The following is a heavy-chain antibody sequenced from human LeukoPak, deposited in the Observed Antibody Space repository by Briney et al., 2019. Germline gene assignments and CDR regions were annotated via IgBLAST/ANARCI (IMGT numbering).Heavy chain of an antibody. CDR2: INPNSGGT. CDR1: GYTFTSYA. D-gene: IGHD1-14*01. V-gene: IGHV1-2*02. Sequence: ASVKVSCKASGYTFTSYAMHWVRQAPGQRLEWMGWINPNSGGTNYAQKFQGRVTMTRDTSISTAYMELSRLRSDDTAVYYCAREGEPAAFDIWGQGTMVTVSS. J-gene: IGHJ3*02. CDR3: AREGEPAAFDI.